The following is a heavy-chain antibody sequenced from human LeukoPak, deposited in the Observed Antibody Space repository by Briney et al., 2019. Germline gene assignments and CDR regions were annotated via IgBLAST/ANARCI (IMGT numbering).Heavy chain of an antibody. Sequence: PGRSLRLSCAASGFTFDDYAMHWVRQAPGKGLEWVSGISWNSGSIGYADSVKGRFTISRDNAKNSLYLQMNSLRAEDTAVYYCAKVLVTTPGHYYYGMDVWGQGTTVTVSS. CDR2: ISWNSGSI. CDR3: AKVLVTTPGHYYYGMDV. CDR1: GFTFDDYA. J-gene: IGHJ6*02. D-gene: IGHD4-11*01. V-gene: IGHV3-9*01.